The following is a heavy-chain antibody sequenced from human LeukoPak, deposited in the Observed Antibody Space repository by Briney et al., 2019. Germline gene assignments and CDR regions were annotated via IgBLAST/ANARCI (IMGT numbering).Heavy chain of an antibody. J-gene: IGHJ6*02. CDR2: IYYSGST. CDR3: ARDPANSSGRAHYYYGMDV. Sequence: SETLSLTCTVSGGSISSYYWSWLRQPPGKGLEWLGYIYYSGSTNYNPSLKSRVTISVDTSKNQFSLKLSSVTAADTAVYYCARDPANSSGRAHYYYGMDVWGQGTTVTVSS. D-gene: IGHD6-19*01. V-gene: IGHV4-59*01. CDR1: GGSISSYY.